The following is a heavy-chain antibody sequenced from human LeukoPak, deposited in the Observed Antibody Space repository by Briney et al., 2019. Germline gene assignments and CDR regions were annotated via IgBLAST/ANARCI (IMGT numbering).Heavy chain of an antibody. V-gene: IGHV4-39*07. J-gene: IGHJ4*02. D-gene: IGHD3-16*02. CDR1: GGSISSSSYY. Sequence: SETLSLTCTVSGGSISSSSYYWGWIRQPPGKGLEWIGSIYYSGSTYYNPSLKSRVTISVDTSKNQFSLKLSSVTAADTAVYYCARGRYLPLYFDYWGQGTLVTVSS. CDR2: IYYSGST. CDR3: ARGRYLPLYFDY.